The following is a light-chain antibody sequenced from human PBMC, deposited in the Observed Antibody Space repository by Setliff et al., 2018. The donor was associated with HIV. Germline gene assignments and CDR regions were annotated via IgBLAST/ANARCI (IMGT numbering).Light chain of an antibody. J-gene: IGLJ1*01. V-gene: IGLV3-21*04. CDR1: NIGSKS. Sequence: YELTQPPSVSVAPGKTARITCGGNNIGSKSVHWYQQKPGQAPVLVIYYDSDRPSGVPERFSGSNSGNTATLTISRVEAGDEADYYCQVWDSSSDVFGSGTKVTVL. CDR3: QVWDSSSDV. CDR2: YDS.